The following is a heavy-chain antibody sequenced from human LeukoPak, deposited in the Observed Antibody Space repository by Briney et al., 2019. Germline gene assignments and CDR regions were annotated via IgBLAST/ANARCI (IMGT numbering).Heavy chain of an antibody. CDR2: INPNSGGT. CDR3: ARELGRYCSSTSCYGEGDY. J-gene: IGHJ4*02. D-gene: IGHD2-2*01. Sequence: ASVKVSCKASGYTFTGYYMHWVRQAPGQGLEWMGWINPNSGGTNYAQKFQGRVTMTRDTSISTAYMELSRLRSDDTAVYYCARELGRYCSSTSCYGEGDYWGQGTLVTVSS. CDR1: GYTFTGYY. V-gene: IGHV1-2*02.